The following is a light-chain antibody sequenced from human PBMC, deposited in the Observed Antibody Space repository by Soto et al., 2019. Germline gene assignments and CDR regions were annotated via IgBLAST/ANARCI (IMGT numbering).Light chain of an antibody. V-gene: IGKV1-9*01. CDR3: QQVKSYPRT. J-gene: IGKJ4*01. CDR2: AES. Sequence: DIQLTQSPSFLSASVGDTVTITCRASQRIAGSLACYQQKPGKPPKLLIYAESTLQSGVPSRFSGSGSGTRGTLTISSLQPEDFATYYCQQVKSYPRTFGGGTKVDSK. CDR1: QRIAGS.